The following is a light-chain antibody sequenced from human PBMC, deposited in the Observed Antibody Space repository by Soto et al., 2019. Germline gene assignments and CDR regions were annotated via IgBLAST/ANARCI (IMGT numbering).Light chain of an antibody. V-gene: IGKV1-17*01. Sequence: IQXXXXXXSXSASVGDRVTITCRASQVIGNDLGWFQQKPGQAPKRLIYSASFLQTGVPSRFSGSGSGTEFTLTISSLQPDDFATYYCLQHKTYPWTFGQGTKVEIK. CDR2: SAS. J-gene: IGKJ1*01. CDR1: QVIGND. CDR3: LQHKTYPWT.